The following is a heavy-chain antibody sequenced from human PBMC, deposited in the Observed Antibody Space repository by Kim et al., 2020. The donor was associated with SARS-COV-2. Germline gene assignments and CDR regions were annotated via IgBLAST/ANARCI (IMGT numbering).Heavy chain of an antibody. CDR1: GVAFSNFA. CDR3: AKAVTGDWDFDL. D-gene: IGHD6-19*01. CDR2: CTGGCGTT. V-gene: IGHV3-23*01. J-gene: IGHJ2*01. Sequence: GGSLRLSCAASGVAFSNFAMNWVRQAPGKGLEWVSGCTGGCGTTSYADSVKGRFTIARDNSKNTLYLQMESLRTEDTAGYHCAKAVTGDWDFDLWGLGTL.